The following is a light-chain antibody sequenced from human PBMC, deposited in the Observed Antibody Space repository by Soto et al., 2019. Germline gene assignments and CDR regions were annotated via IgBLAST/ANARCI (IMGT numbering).Light chain of an antibody. J-gene: IGKJ4*01. Sequence: DIQLTQSPSFLSASVGDRVTITCRASQGISSYLNWYRQKPGKAPKILIYAASSLQSGVPSRFSGSGSGTDFTLTISSLQPEDFATYYCQQTYSILFTFGGGTKVDIK. V-gene: IGKV1-39*01. CDR1: QGISSY. CDR2: AAS. CDR3: QQTYSILFT.